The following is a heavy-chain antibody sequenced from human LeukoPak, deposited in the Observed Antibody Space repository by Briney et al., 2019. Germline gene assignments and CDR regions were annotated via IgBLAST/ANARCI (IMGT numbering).Heavy chain of an antibody. Sequence: SETLSLTCPVHGSFFSGYCWSWVRLPPGRGLEWAGEINHSGSNNYKPTLKSRVTISVDTSKNQFSRKLSSVTAADTDVYYCASGTGVGYKHIEVVTAFDYWGQGTLVTVSS. CDR3: ASGTGVGYKHIEVVTAFDY. CDR1: GSFFSGYC. D-gene: IGHD2-21*02. J-gene: IGHJ4*02. CDR2: INHSGSN. V-gene: IGHV4-34*01.